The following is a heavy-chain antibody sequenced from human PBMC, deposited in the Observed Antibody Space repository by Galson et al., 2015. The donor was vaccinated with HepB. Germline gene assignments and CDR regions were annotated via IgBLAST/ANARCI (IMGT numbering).Heavy chain of an antibody. CDR3: AKDRVLWELYYYFDY. Sequence: SLRLSCAASGFTFSNYGMHWVRQAPGRGLEWVAVISYDGSNKYYADSVRGRFTISRDNSKNTLYLQMDSLRAEDTALYYCAKDRVLWELYYYFDYWGQGTLVTVSS. D-gene: IGHD4-23*01. V-gene: IGHV3-30*18. CDR2: ISYDGSNK. CDR1: GFTFSNYG. J-gene: IGHJ4*02.